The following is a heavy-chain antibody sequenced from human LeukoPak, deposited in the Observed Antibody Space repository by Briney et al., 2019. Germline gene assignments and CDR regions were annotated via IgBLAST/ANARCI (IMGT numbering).Heavy chain of an antibody. V-gene: IGHV3-30*02. Sequence: GGFLRLSCAAAAFTFSYYGMCWRRQAPGKGLERVALIRYDGSKKDYGDSEEGRFTIARNTTKKMVYLQMNSLRVEDTAMYYCVRTGETERFEYWGQGAVVTVSS. CDR2: IRYDGSKK. J-gene: IGHJ4*02. CDR1: AFTFSYYG. CDR3: VRTGETERFEY. D-gene: IGHD3/OR15-3a*01.